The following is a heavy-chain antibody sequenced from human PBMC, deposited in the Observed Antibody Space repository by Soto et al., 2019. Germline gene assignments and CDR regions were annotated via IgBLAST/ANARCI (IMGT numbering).Heavy chain of an antibody. CDR1: GYSFTSYW. D-gene: IGHD5-12*01. CDR2: IYPGDSDT. Sequence: RGESLKISCKGSGYSFTSYWIGWVRQMPGKGLEWMGIIYPGDSDTRYSPSFQGQVTISADKSISTAYLQWSSLKASDTAMYYCASARPEMATIPYYWGQGTLVTVSS. CDR3: ASARPEMATIPYY. J-gene: IGHJ4*02. V-gene: IGHV5-51*01.